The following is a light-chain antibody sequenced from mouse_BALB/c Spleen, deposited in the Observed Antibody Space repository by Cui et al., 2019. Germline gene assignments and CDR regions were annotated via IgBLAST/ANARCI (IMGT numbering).Light chain of an antibody. J-gene: IGKJ5*01. Sequence: QIVLPQSPPILSASPALKVTMTCRASSSVSYMHWYQQKPGSSPKPWIHATSNLASGVPARFSGSGSGTSYSLTVSRVEAEDAANYYCQQWSGNPLTFGAGTKLELK. CDR2: ATS. CDR3: QQWSGNPLT. CDR1: SSVSY. V-gene: IGKV4-72*01.